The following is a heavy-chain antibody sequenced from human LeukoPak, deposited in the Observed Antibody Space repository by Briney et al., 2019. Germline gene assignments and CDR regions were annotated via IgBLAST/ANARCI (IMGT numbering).Heavy chain of an antibody. CDR3: ARGHDQVYGFYYYYMDV. V-gene: IGHV1-69*06. D-gene: IGHD2-8*01. Sequence: ASVKVSCKASGGTFSSYAISWVRQAPGQGLEWMGGIIPIFGTANYAQKFQGRVTITADKSTSTAYMELSSLRSEDTAVYYCARGHDQVYGFYYYYMDVWGKGTTVTISS. CDR2: IIPIFGTA. J-gene: IGHJ6*03. CDR1: GGTFSSYA.